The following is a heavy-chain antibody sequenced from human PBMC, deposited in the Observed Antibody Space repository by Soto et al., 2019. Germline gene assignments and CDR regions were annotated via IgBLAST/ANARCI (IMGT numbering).Heavy chain of an antibody. CDR2: IYYSGST. J-gene: IGHJ4*02. V-gene: IGHV4-39*01. CDR3: ARHERHYDYVWGSYRPEYYFDY. CDR1: GGSISSSSYY. D-gene: IGHD3-16*02. Sequence: SETLSLTCTVSGGSISSSSYYWGWIRQPPGKGLEWIGSIYYSGSTYYNPSLKSRVTISVDTSKNQFSLKLSSVTAADTAVYYCARHERHYDYVWGSYRPEYYFDYWGQGTLVTVSS.